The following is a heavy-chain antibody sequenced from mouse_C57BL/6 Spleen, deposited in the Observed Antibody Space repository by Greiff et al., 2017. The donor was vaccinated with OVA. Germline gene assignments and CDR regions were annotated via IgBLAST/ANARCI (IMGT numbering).Heavy chain of an antibody. J-gene: IGHJ2*01. Sequence: QVQLQQSGAELMKPGASVKLSCKATGYTFTGYWIEWVKQRPGHGLEWIGEILPGSGSTNYTEKFKGKATFTADTPSNTAYMQLSSLTTEDSAIYYCARSRLAYWGQGTTLTVSS. CDR3: ARSRLAY. CDR1: GYTFTGYW. V-gene: IGHV1-9*01. CDR2: ILPGSGST.